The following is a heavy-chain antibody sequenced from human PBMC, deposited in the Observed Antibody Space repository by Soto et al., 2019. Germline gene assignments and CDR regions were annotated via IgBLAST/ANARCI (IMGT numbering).Heavy chain of an antibody. J-gene: IGHJ4*02. Sequence: QVQLVESGGGVVQPGRSLRLSCAASGFTFSSYGMHWVRQAPGKGLEWVAVISYDGSNKYYADSVKGRFTISRDNSKNTLYMQMTSLRAEDTAVYYGAKETYTGRFDYWGQGTLVTVS. D-gene: IGHD1-1*01. V-gene: IGHV3-30*18. CDR2: ISYDGSNK. CDR3: AKETYTGRFDY. CDR1: GFTFSSYG.